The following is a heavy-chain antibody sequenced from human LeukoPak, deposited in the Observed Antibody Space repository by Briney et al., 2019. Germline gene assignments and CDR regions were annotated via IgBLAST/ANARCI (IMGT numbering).Heavy chain of an antibody. V-gene: IGHV3-48*03. D-gene: IGHD5-12*01. CDR1: GFTFSSYE. CDR3: ARGGLYGYDVFDY. Sequence: AGGSLSLSCAASGFTFSSYEMNWVRQAPGKGLEWVSYISGSGRTMSYADSVKGRFTISRDNAKNSLYLQMNSLRVEDTAVYHCARGGLYGYDVFDYWGEGPLVTVSS. J-gene: IGHJ4*02. CDR2: ISGSGRTM.